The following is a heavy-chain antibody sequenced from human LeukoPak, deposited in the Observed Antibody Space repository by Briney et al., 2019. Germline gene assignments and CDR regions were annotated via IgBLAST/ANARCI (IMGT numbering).Heavy chain of an antibody. J-gene: IGHJ4*02. Sequence: SETLSLTCTVSGGSISSYYWSWIRQPPGKGLEWIGSIYYSGSTYYNPSLKSRVTISVDTSKNQFSLKLSSVTAADTAVYYCARHVARFGVSFDYWGQGTLVTVSS. CDR1: GGSISSYY. CDR3: ARHVARFGVSFDY. D-gene: IGHD3-10*01. V-gene: IGHV4-39*01. CDR2: IYYSGST.